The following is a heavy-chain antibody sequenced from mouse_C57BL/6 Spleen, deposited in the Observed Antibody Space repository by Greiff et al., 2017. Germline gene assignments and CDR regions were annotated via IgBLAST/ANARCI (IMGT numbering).Heavy chain of an antibody. D-gene: IGHD2-3*01. V-gene: IGHV1-64*01. Sequence: QVQLKQPGAELVKPGASVKLSCKASGYTFTSYWMHWVKQRPGQGLEWIGIIHPNCGSTNYNENIKSKATLTVDKSSSTAFMQLNSLTSEDSAVYYCARSEDGYSLDYWGQGTTLTVSS. CDR3: ARSEDGYSLDY. CDR1: GYTFTSYW. J-gene: IGHJ2*01. CDR2: IHPNCGST.